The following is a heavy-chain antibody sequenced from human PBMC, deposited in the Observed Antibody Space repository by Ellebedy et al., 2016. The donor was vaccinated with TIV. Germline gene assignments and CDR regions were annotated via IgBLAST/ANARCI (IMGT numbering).Heavy chain of an antibody. CDR3: VRAFLLVVAATDNWFDP. J-gene: IGHJ5*02. Sequence: ASVKVSCKASGNTFSIYAIHWVRQAPGQSLEWMGWINTDNGKTKYSQKFQGRVTITRDTSASTAYMELSSLRSEDTAVYYCVRAFLLVVAATDNWFDPWGQGTLVTVSS. V-gene: IGHV1-3*04. CDR1: GNTFSIYA. D-gene: IGHD2-15*01. CDR2: INTDNGKT.